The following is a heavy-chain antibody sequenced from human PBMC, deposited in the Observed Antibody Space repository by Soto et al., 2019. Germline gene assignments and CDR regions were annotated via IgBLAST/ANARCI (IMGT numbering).Heavy chain of an antibody. CDR1: GFTFSNYW. CDR3: ARRDLQWAYDY. J-gene: IGHJ4*02. D-gene: IGHD1-26*01. V-gene: IGHV3-74*01. Sequence: EVQLVESGGGLVQPGGSLRLSCAPSGFTFSNYWMHWVRQAPGKGLVWVSRINSDGSSTSYADSVKGRFTISRDNAKNTLYLQMNSLRAEDTAVYYCARRDLQWAYDYWGQGTLVTVSS. CDR2: INSDGSST.